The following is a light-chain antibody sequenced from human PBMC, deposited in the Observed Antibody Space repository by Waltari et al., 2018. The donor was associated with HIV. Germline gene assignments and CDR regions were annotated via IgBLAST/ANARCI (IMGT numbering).Light chain of an antibody. CDR1: SSNIGNNY. V-gene: IGLV1-47*01. J-gene: IGLJ2*01. CDR3: AAWEDSLSVVV. CDR2: RNN. Sequence: QSVLTQPPSASGTPGQRVTISCSGSSSNIGNNYVSWNQQLPGTAPKLLMYRNNQRPSWVPDRVSCSKSGTSASLAISGLRSEDEADYYCAAWEDSLSVVVFGGGTKLTVL.